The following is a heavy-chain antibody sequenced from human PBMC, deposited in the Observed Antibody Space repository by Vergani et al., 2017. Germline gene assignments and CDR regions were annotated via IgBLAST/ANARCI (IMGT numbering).Heavy chain of an antibody. CDR2: INWNGGST. CDR1: GFTFDDYG. J-gene: IGHJ1*01. Sequence: EVQLVESGGGLVKPGGSLRLSCAASGFTFDDYGMSWVRQAPGKGLEWVSGINWNGGSTGYADSVKGRFTISRDNAKNSLYLQMNSLRAEDTAVYYCARVGASAEYFQHWGQGTLVTVSS. D-gene: IGHD3-16*01. V-gene: IGHV3-20*04. CDR3: ARVGASAEYFQH.